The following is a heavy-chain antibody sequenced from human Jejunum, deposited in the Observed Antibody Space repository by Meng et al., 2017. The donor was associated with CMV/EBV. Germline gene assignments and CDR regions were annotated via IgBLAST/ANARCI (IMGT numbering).Heavy chain of an antibody. CDR2: ISYNGGRT. D-gene: IGHD3-10*01. CDR1: GFTFSNYP. Sequence: GSGFTFSNYPMHWVRQAPGKGLEWVAYISYNGGRTYGADSVKGRFTISRDNSKNTVYLQMNSLRADDTAAYYCAREGTSSFSLDSWGQGTLVTVSS. J-gene: IGHJ4*02. CDR3: AREGTSSFSLDS. V-gene: IGHV3-30*14.